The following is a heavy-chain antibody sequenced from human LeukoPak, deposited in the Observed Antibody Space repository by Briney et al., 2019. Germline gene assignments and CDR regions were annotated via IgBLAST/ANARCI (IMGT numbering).Heavy chain of an antibody. D-gene: IGHD4-17*01. J-gene: IGHJ4*02. CDR2: IQYSGST. Sequence: PSETLSLTCTVSGGSISSYYWTWIRQPPGKGLEWIGYIQYSGSTTYNPYNPSLKSRVTISADPSKNQFSLKLSSVTAADTAVYYCARGADYARMDYWGQGALVTVSS. CDR3: ARGADYARMDY. V-gene: IGHV4-59*01. CDR1: GGSISSYY.